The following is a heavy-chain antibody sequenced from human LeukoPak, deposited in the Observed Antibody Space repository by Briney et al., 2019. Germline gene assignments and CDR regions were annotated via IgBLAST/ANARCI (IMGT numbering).Heavy chain of an antibody. CDR2: ISSSSSTI. CDR1: GFTFSSYS. CDR3: ARAVAGKIDY. D-gene: IGHD6-19*01. Sequence: GGSLRLSCAASGFTFSSYSMNWVRQAPGKGLEWVSYISSSSSTIYYADSVKGRFTISRDNAKNSLYLQMNSLRAEDTGVYYCARAVAGKIDYWGQGTLVTVSS. V-gene: IGHV3-48*01. J-gene: IGHJ4*02.